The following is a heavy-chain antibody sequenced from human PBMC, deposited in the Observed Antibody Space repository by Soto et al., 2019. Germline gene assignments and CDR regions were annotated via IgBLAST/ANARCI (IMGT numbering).Heavy chain of an antibody. V-gene: IGHV1-69*01. CDR1: GGTFSSYA. Sequence: QVQLVQSGAEVKKPGSSVKVSCKAPGGTFSSYAISWVRQAPGQGLEWMGGIIPIFGTANYAQKFQGRVTITADESTSKGYMELSSLRCVDTAEYYCARSQGGSSSLDIYYYDYYCRDVWGQGTTVTVSS. J-gene: IGHJ6*01. CDR2: IIPIFGTA. CDR3: ARSQGGSSSLDIYYYDYYCRDV. D-gene: IGHD2-15*01.